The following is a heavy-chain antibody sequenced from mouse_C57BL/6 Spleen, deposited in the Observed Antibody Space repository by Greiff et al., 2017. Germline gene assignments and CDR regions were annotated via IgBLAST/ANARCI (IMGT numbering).Heavy chain of an antibody. J-gene: IGHJ2*01. CDR3: ARGLYYGSSYVFDY. Sequence: VQLQQPGAELVKPGASVTLSCKASGYTFTSYTMHWVKQRPGQGLEWIGYINPSSGYTKYNQKFKDKATLTADKPSSTAYMQLSSLTSEDSAVYYCARGLYYGSSYVFDYWGQGTTLTVSS. CDR2: INPSSGYT. CDR1: GYTFTSYT. D-gene: IGHD1-1*01. V-gene: IGHV1S26*01.